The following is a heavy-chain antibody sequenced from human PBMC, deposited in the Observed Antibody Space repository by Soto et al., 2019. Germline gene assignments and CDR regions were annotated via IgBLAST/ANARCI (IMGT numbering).Heavy chain of an antibody. V-gene: IGHV2-5*02. CDR2: IYWDDDK. J-gene: IGHJ6*02. Sequence: QITLKESGPTLVKPTQTLTLTCTFSGFSLSTSGVGVGWIRQPPGKALEWLALIYWDDDKRYSPSLKSRLTITKDTSKNQVVLTMTNMDPVYTATYYCARGYSIAGGYGMDVWGQGTTVTVSS. CDR3: ARGYSIAGGYGMDV. D-gene: IGHD6-13*01. CDR1: GFSLSTSGVG.